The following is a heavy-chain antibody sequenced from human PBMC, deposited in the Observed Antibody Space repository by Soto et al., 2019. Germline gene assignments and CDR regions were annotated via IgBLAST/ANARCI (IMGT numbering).Heavy chain of an antibody. Sequence: QVQLVHSGGGVVQPGTSLRLSCTASGFSFSSFAMHWVRQAPGKGLEWVAVISYDGNKKYYADSVRGRFTISRDNSKNTLYVQMNSLRAEDTAVYYCARGESNYDILTASYWGQGTLVTVSS. J-gene: IGHJ4*02. D-gene: IGHD3-9*01. CDR3: ARGESNYDILTASY. CDR1: GFSFSSFA. V-gene: IGHV3-30-3*01. CDR2: ISYDGNKK.